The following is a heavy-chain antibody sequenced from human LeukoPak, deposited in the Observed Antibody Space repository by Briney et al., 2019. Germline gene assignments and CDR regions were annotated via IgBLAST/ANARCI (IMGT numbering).Heavy chain of an antibody. V-gene: IGHV4-39*01. D-gene: IGHD2-15*01. Sequence: SETLSLTCTVSGGSISSSSYYWGWIRQPPGKGLEWIESIYYSGSTYYNPSLKSRVTISVDTSKNQFSLKLSSVTAADTAVYYCARGVVVAATLDYWGQGTLVTVSS. CDR3: ARGVVVAATLDY. CDR1: GGSISSSSYY. CDR2: IYYSGST. J-gene: IGHJ4*02.